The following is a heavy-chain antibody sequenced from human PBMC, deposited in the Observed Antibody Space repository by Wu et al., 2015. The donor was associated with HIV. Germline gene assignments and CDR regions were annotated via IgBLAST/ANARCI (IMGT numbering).Heavy chain of an antibody. CDR2: INPNSGGT. J-gene: IGHJ4*02. V-gene: IGHV1-2*02. D-gene: IGHD1-1*01. Sequence: QVQLVQSGAEVKKPGASVKVSCKASGYTFTGYYMHWVRQAPGQGLEWMGWINPNSGGTKYAQKFQGRVTMTRDRSISTAYMELSRLRSDDLAVYFCVRRQNWNLNNYYFDYWGQGTLVTVSS. CDR3: VRRQNWNLNNYYFDY. CDR1: GYTFTGYY.